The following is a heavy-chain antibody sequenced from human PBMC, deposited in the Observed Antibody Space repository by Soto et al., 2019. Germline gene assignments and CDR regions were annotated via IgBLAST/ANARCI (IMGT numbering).Heavy chain of an antibody. CDR3: ARQRVVPASPTNWFGP. J-gene: IGHJ5*02. CDR2: IYYNGST. D-gene: IGHD2-15*01. CDR1: GGSVSSRSYF. Sequence: QVQVQESGPGLVKPSDTLSLTCTVSGGSVSSRSYFWGWIRQSPGKGLEWIGTIYYNGSTYYNTSLKSRVTLSVETSRNPFSLKLTSVTASDTALYYCARQRVVPASPTNWFGPWGQGTLVTVSS. V-gene: IGHV4-39*01.